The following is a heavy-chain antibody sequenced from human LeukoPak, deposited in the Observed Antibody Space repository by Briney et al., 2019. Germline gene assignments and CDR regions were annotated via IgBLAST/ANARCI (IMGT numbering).Heavy chain of an antibody. D-gene: IGHD4-17*01. CDR3: ARDAWTTLRAFDI. CDR1: GGSISSGGYY. V-gene: IGHV4-31*03. Sequence: SQTLSLTCTVSGGSISSGGYYWSWIRQHPGKGLEWIGYIYYSGSTYYNPSLKSRVTISVDTSKNQFSLKLSSVTAADTAVYYCARDAWTTLRAFDIWGQGTMVTVSS. CDR2: IYYSGST. J-gene: IGHJ3*02.